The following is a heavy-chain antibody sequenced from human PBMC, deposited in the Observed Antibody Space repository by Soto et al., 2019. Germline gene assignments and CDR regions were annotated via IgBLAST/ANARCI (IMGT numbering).Heavy chain of an antibody. Sequence: QVQLVQSGAEVKKPGSSVKVSCKASGGTLSSYAITWVRQAPGQGLEWMGGIISIFGTANYAQKFQGRVTITADESTSTAYMELSSLRSEDTAVYYCAYGKTGTTIAYAFDIWGQGTMVTVSS. J-gene: IGHJ3*02. CDR3: AYGKTGTTIAYAFDI. CDR1: GGTLSSYA. V-gene: IGHV1-69*12. CDR2: IISIFGTA. D-gene: IGHD1-7*01.